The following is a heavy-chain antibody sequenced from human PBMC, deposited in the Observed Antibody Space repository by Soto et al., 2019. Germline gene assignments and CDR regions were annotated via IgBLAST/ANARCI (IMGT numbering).Heavy chain of an antibody. CDR2: ISGSGGRT. D-gene: IGHD1-26*01. J-gene: IGHJ4*02. Sequence: EVQLLESGGGLVQPGGSLRLSCAASGFTFSSYAMSWVRQAPGKGLEWVSAISGSGGRTYYADSVKGRFTSSREDSKNVLYLQMHSLRAEDTAVYYCAKGELTYYLRFVVDYWGQGTLVTVSS. V-gene: IGHV3-23*01. CDR1: GFTFSSYA. CDR3: AKGELTYYLRFVVDY.